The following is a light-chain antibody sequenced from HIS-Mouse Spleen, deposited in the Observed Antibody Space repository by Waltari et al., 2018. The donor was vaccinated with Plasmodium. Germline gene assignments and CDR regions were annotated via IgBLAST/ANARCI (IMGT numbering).Light chain of an antibody. Sequence: SYELTQPPSVSVSPGQTDWITCYGDALPTKFGYWYRQKSGKAPVLVIYEDSKRPSGIPERFSGSSSGTMATLTISGAQVEDEADYYCYSTDSSGNHRVFGGGTKLTVL. V-gene: IGLV3-10*01. J-gene: IGLJ3*02. CDR1: ALPTKF. CDR3: YSTDSSGNHRV. CDR2: EDS.